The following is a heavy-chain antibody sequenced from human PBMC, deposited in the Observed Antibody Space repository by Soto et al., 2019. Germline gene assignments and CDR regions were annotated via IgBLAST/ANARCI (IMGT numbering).Heavy chain of an antibody. J-gene: IGHJ5*02. CDR2: IRSRSDSI. V-gene: IGHV3-21*01. Sequence: GGSLRLSCSASGFIFTSYSMVWVRQAPGKGLEWVSSIRSRSDSIYYADSVKGRFTISRDNAQNSLYLQMNSLTSEDTAVYYCAREVPTAPGLGWFDTWGLGTLVTVSS. CDR1: GFIFTSYS. CDR3: AREVPTAPGLGWFDT. D-gene: IGHD2-2*01.